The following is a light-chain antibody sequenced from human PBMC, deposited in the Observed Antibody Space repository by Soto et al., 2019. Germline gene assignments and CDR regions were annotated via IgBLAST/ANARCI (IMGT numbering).Light chain of an antibody. V-gene: IGKV3-15*01. J-gene: IGKJ5*01. Sequence: ETVITQSPITLSVSPGEGATLSCRASQTINNNLAWYQQKPGQAPRLLIYGASRRATGVPARFSGSGSGTEFTLTIRCLISADLAVYYSQLHSNLLITFARGTRLE. CDR2: GAS. CDR3: QLHSNLLIT. CDR1: QTINNN.